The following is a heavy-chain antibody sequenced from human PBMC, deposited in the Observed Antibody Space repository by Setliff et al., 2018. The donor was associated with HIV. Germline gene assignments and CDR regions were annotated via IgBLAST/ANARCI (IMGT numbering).Heavy chain of an antibody. D-gene: IGHD3-3*01. CDR2: IYPGDSDT. CDR1: GYTFTNYW. J-gene: IGHJ5*01. Sequence: GESLKISCRGSGYTFTNYWIGWVRQMPGRGLEWMGIIYPGDSDTRYSPSFEGEVTMSADKSINTAYLQWNSLKDSDTALYYCARQPTDTSGYNNWFDSWGQGTLVTVSS. V-gene: IGHV5-51*01. CDR3: ARQPTDTSGYNNWFDS.